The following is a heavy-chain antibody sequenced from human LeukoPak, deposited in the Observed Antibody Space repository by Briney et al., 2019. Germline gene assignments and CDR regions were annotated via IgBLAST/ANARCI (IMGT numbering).Heavy chain of an antibody. J-gene: IGHJ4*02. CDR2: MSTYNGNT. CDR3: ARDVGYGSDSVIAY. Sequence: SVKVSCKASGYTFTSYVISWVRQAPGQGLEWMGWMSTYNGNTNYAQKLQGRVTVTTDKSTSTGYMELRSMRSDDTAVYYCARDVGYGSDSVIAYWGQGTLVTVSS. V-gene: IGHV1-18*04. D-gene: IGHD5-18*01. CDR1: GYTFTSYV.